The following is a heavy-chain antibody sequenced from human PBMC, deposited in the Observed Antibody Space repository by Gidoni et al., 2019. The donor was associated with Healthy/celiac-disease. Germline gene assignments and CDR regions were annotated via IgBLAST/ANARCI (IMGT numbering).Heavy chain of an antibody. V-gene: IGHV3-43D*03. CDR3: ARESKPPPAFDI. J-gene: IGHJ3*02. Sequence: EVQLVESGGVVVQPGGSLRLSCAASGFTFDDYAMHWVRQAPGKGLEWVSLISWDGGSTYYADSVKGRFTISRDNSKNSLYLQMNSLRAEDTALYYCARESKPPPAFDIWGQGTMVTVSS. CDR2: ISWDGGST. CDR1: GFTFDDYA. D-gene: IGHD1-26*01.